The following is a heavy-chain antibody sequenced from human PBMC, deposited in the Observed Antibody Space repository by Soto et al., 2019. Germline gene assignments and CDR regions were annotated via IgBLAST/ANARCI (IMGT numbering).Heavy chain of an antibody. D-gene: IGHD3-10*01. Sequence: ASVKVSCKASSYTFTSYGISWVRQAPGQGLEWLGWVSAYRDYTDYAEKFQGRLTMTTDTSTSTAYMELRSLKYDDTAVYYCARDVGDESITYNDAFDVWGQGTMVTVSS. CDR3: ARDVGDESITYNDAFDV. J-gene: IGHJ3*01. CDR2: VSAYRDYT. V-gene: IGHV1-18*01. CDR1: SYTFTSYG.